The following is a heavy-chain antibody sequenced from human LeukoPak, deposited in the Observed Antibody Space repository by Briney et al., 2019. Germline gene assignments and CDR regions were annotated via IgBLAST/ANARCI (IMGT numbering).Heavy chain of an antibody. CDR2: IIPILGIA. CDR1: GGTFSSYA. D-gene: IGHD3-10*01. V-gene: IGHV1-69*04. Sequence: SVKVSCKASGGTFSSYAISWVRQAPGQGLEWMGRIIPILGIANYAQKFQGRVTITADKSTSTAYMELSSPRSEDTAVYYCASLKMVRGVIMGPMGGYWGQGTLVTVSS. J-gene: IGHJ4*02. CDR3: ASLKMVRGVIMGPMGGY.